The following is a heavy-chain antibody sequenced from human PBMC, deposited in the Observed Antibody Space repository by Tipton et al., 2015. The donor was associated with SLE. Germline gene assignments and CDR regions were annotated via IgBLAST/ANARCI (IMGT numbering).Heavy chain of an antibody. Sequence: TLSLTCTVSGDPLKSGTHYWSWIRQPAGKGLEWIGRIYTTGSTNYNPYLTSRVTISVDTSKNQFSLKLNAVTAADTAVYYCARGYGGYWGQGTLVTVSS. D-gene: IGHD3-16*01. CDR1: GDPLKSGTHY. CDR2: IYTTGST. CDR3: ARGYGGY. V-gene: IGHV4-61*02. J-gene: IGHJ4*02.